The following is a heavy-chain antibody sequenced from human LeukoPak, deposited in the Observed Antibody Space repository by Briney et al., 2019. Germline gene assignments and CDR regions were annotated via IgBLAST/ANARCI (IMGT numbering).Heavy chain of an antibody. Sequence: PGGSLRLSCAASGFTFSSYSMNWVRQAPGKGLEWVSSISSSSSYIYYEDSVKGRFTISRDNAKNSLYLQMNSLRAEDTAVYYCARDSDSGSYFGAFDIWGQGTMVTVSS. CDR1: GFTFSSYS. J-gene: IGHJ3*02. V-gene: IGHV3-21*01. CDR3: ARDSDSGSYFGAFDI. CDR2: ISSSSSYI. D-gene: IGHD1-26*01.